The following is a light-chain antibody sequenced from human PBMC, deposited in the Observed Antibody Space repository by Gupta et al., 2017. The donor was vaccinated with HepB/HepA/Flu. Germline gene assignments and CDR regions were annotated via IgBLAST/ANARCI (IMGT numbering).Light chain of an antibody. CDR1: QSISNY. Sequence: EIVLTQSPATLSLSPGDRATLSCRASQSISNYLAWYQQRPGQAPRLLIYDTSNRATGIPARFSGSGSGTDFTLTISSLEPEDFAVYYCQQRSDWHTFGQGTKVEVK. V-gene: IGKV3-11*01. CDR2: DTS. CDR3: QQRSDWHT. J-gene: IGKJ1*01.